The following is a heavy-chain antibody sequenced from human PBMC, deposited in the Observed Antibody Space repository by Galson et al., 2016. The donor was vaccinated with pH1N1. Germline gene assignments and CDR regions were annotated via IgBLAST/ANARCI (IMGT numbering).Heavy chain of an antibody. Sequence: SLRLSCAASGFTFTALTMNWVRQAPGKGLEWVSYISGGSRVKNYADSVRGRFTISRDNARNTLYLQMNGLRAEDTAVYYCARDLTRRGSLPGYYLDSWGQGGLVTVSS. J-gene: IGHJ4*02. D-gene: IGHD1-14*01. V-gene: IGHV3-48*04. CDR3: ARDLTRRGSLPGYYLDS. CDR2: ISGGSRVK. CDR1: GFTFTALT.